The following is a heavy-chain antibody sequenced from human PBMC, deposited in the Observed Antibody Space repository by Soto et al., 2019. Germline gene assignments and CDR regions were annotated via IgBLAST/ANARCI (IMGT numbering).Heavy chain of an antibody. Sequence: KPSETLSLTCTVSGGSMRNYFWTWIRQPPGKGLEWIGYIHYSGTTSFFPSYNPSLRSRVTISEDTSKNQFSLKLLSVTTADTAVYLCAAGEASSRNLAPYYLDFWGQGTLVTVSS. V-gene: IGHV4-59*01. CDR2: IHYSGTT. D-gene: IGHD6-13*01. CDR3: AAGEASSRNLAPYYLDF. CDR1: GGSMRNYF. J-gene: IGHJ4*02.